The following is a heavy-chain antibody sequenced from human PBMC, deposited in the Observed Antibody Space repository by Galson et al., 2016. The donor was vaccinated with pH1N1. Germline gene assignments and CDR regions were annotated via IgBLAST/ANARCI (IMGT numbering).Heavy chain of an antibody. D-gene: IGHD3-10*01. Sequence: SLRLSCAASGFTFSSYSINWVRQAPGKGLEWVSYISSSSSTIYYADSVKGRFTISRDNAKNSLYLQMNSLRAEDTAVYYCARDQGGYGSGSFPAYYYYMDVWGKGTTVTVSS. CDR2: ISSSSSTI. J-gene: IGHJ6*03. CDR1: GFTFSSYS. CDR3: ARDQGGYGSGSFPAYYYYMDV. V-gene: IGHV3-48*04.